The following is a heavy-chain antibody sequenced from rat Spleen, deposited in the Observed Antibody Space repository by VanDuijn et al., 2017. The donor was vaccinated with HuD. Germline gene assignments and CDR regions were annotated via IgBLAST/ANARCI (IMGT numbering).Heavy chain of an antibody. V-gene: IGHV4-2*01. CDR2: INKDSSTI. J-gene: IGHJ2*01. Sequence: EVKLVESGGGLVQPGRSLKLSCAASGFNFNEYWMGWVRQAPGKGLEWIGEINKDSSTIKYIPSLKDKLIVSRDNAQTPLYLQISKLGTEDTAIYYCVRETFGVEYWGQGVMVTVSS. CDR1: GFNFNEYW. D-gene: IGHD4-3*01. CDR3: VRETFGVEY.